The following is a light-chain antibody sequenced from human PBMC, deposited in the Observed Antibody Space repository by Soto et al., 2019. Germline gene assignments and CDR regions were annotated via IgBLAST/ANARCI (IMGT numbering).Light chain of an antibody. J-gene: IGKJ4*01. V-gene: IGKV1-27*01. CDR2: GAS. CDR3: QKYDSDPLT. CDR1: QDIKTY. Sequence: DIQMTQSPSSLSASVGDRVTITCRASQDIKTYLAWYQQQPGKVPKLLMYGASTLQSGVPSRFRGSGSGTDFTVTISSLQPEDVGIYYCQKYDSDPLTFGGGTQVESK.